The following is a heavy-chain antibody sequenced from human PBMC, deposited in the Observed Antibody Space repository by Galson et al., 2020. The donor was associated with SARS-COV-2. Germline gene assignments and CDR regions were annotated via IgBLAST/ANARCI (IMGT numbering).Heavy chain of an antibody. CDR1: GYTFSSYT. Sequence: ASVKVSCKASGYTFSSYTIHWVRQDPGQRLEWMGWINAGNGNTKYSQKFQGRVTTSRDTSATTAYMELRSLRSEDTAVYYCAREGDYEFDYWGQGTLVTVSS. D-gene: IGHD3-16*01. J-gene: IGHJ4*02. V-gene: IGHV1-3*01. CDR2: INAGNGNT. CDR3: AREGDYEFDY.